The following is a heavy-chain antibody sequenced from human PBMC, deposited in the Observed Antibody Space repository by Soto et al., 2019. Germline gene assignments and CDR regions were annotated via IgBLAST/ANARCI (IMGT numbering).Heavy chain of an antibody. CDR1: GYTFTSYY. CDR2: INPSGGST. Sequence: ASVKVSCKASGYTFTSYYMHWVRQAPGQGLEWMGIINPSGGSTSYAQKFQGRVTMTRDTSTSTVYMELSSLRSEDTAVYYCARAPNIGYSSGWIDAFDSWGQGTMVTVS. J-gene: IGHJ3*02. CDR3: ARAPNIGYSSGWIDAFDS. V-gene: IGHV1-46*01. D-gene: IGHD6-19*01.